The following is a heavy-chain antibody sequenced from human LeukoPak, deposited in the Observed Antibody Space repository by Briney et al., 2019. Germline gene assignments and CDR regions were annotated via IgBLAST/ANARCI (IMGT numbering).Heavy chain of an antibody. J-gene: IGHJ4*02. Sequence: KAWETLSLTCSVSGASLSSRTSYWGWIRQPPGKGLEWIGTIYSSGNTYYNPSLKSRVTISGDTSKNQLSLRVNSVTAADTAVYYCARHVSSVGVAVVITMIDSWGQGILVTVSS. CDR1: GASLSSRTSY. D-gene: IGHD2-15*01. CDR2: IYSSGNT. CDR3: ARHVSSVGVAVVITMIDS. V-gene: IGHV4-39*01.